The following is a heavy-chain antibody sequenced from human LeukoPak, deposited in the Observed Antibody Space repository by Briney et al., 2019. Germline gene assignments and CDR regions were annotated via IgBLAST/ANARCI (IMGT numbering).Heavy chain of an antibody. Sequence: GGSLRLSCTASGFSFGGYVMSWVRQAPGKGLEWVGFIRSSYHGGTTEYAASVKGRFTISRDDSKRIAYLHMDSLKTEDTAVYFCTRDRGGRYFGELLGFDYWGQGTLLAVSS. J-gene: IGHJ4*02. D-gene: IGHD3-10*01. V-gene: IGHV3-49*04. CDR2: IRSSYHGGTT. CDR3: TRDRGGRYFGELLGFDY. CDR1: GFSFGGYV.